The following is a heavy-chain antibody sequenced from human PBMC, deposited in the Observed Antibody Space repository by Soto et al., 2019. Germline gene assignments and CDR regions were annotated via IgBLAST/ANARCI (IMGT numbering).Heavy chain of an antibody. V-gene: IGHV3-13*01. D-gene: IGHD5-18*01. Sequence: GGSLRLSCAASGFTFSSYDMHWVRQATGKGLEWVSAIGTAGDTYYPGSVKGRFTISRENAKNSLYLQMNSLRAGDTAVYYCARGGRRGYSYGDYYYGMDVWGQGTTVTVSS. J-gene: IGHJ6*02. CDR2: IGTAGDT. CDR1: GFTFSSYD. CDR3: ARGGRRGYSYGDYYYGMDV.